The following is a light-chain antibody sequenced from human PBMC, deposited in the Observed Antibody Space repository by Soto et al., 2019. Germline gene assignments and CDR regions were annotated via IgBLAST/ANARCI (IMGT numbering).Light chain of an antibody. V-gene: IGKV1-5*01. Sequence: DIQMTQSPSTLSASVGDRVTITCRASQSISGWLAWYQQKPGKAPHLLIYDASTLESGVPSRFSGFGSGTEFTLTSSSLQPDDFATYYCQHYDTYSWTFGQGTKLEIK. J-gene: IGKJ1*01. CDR3: QHYDTYSWT. CDR2: DAS. CDR1: QSISGW.